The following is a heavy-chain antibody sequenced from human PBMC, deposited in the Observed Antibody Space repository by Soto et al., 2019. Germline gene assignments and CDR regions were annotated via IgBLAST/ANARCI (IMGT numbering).Heavy chain of an antibody. Sequence: SETLSLTCTVSGGSISSSSYYWGWIRQPPGKGLEWIGSIYYRGSTYYNPSLKSRVTISVDTPKNQFSLKLSSVTAADTAVYYCARLALRRGYSYGFDYWGQGTLVTVSS. CDR1: GGSISSSSYY. V-gene: IGHV4-39*01. D-gene: IGHD5-18*01. CDR2: IYYRGST. CDR3: ARLALRRGYSYGFDY. J-gene: IGHJ4*02.